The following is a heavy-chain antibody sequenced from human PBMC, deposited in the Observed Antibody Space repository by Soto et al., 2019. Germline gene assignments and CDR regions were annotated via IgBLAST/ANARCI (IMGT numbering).Heavy chain of an antibody. Sequence: GGSLRLSCSASGFAFSSYAMHWVRQAPGKGLEYISCISSNGGNTYYADYVKGRFTISRDNSKNTLYLQMSSLKTEDTAVYYCVKDRVVVVVAANYLYFDYWGQGALVTVSS. J-gene: IGHJ4*02. CDR2: ISSNGGNT. CDR3: VKDRVVVVVAANYLYFDY. V-gene: IGHV3-64D*08. CDR1: GFAFSSYA. D-gene: IGHD2-15*01.